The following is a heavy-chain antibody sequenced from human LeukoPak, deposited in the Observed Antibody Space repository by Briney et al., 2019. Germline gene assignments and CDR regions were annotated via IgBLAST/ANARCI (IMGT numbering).Heavy chain of an antibody. CDR2: IAYDGSRA. J-gene: IGHJ5*02. Sequence: GGSLRLSCAGSGFTFGGYDMHWFRQTPGKGLEWVAVIAYDGSRAFYADSVKGRFTISRDNSKNTLYLQMNSLRAEDTAVYYCAKDYVVAAYNWFDPWGQGTLVTVSS. CDR1: GFTFGGYD. CDR3: AKDYVVAAYNWFDP. V-gene: IGHV3-33*06. D-gene: IGHD2-15*01.